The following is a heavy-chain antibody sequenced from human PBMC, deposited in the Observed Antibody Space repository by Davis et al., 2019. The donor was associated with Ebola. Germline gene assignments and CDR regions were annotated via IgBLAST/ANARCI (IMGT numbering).Heavy chain of an antibody. CDR1: GGTFSSYA. CDR2: IIPILGIA. Sequence: AASVKVSCKASGGTFSSYAISWVRQAPGQGLEWMGRIIPILGIANYAQKFQGRVTITADKSTSTAYMQLSSLRSEDTAVYYCASADYYGSGSYYRHYYYGMDVWGQGTTVTVSS. J-gene: IGHJ6*02. D-gene: IGHD3-10*01. CDR3: ASADYYGSGSYYRHYYYGMDV. V-gene: IGHV1-69*04.